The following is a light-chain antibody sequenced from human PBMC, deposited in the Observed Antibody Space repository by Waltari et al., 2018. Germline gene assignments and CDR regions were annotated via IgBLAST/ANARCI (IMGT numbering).Light chain of an antibody. CDR1: SSDIGAYNY. Sequence: QSALTQPASVSGSPGQSITISCTGTSSDIGAYNYVSWYQQHPGKAPKLIIYDVSSRPSGVSNLFSGSKSGNTASLAISGLQAEDEAEYYCSSYTSRSTLVFGGGTKLTVL. CDR3: SSYTSRSTLV. V-gene: IGLV2-14*03. J-gene: IGLJ2*01. CDR2: DVS.